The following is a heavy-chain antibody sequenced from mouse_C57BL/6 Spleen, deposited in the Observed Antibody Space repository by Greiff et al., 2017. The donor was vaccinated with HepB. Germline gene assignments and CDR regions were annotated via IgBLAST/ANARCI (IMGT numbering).Heavy chain of an antibody. Sequence: EVQLQESGGGLVKPGGSLKLSCAASGFTFSSYTMSWVRQTPEKRLEWVATISGGGGNTYYPDSVKGRFTISRDNAKNTLYLQMSSLRSEDTALYYCARHGDYDVWFAYWGQGTLVTVSA. CDR2: ISGGGGNT. J-gene: IGHJ3*01. V-gene: IGHV5-9*01. CDR3: ARHGDYDVWFAY. D-gene: IGHD2-4*01. CDR1: GFTFSSYT.